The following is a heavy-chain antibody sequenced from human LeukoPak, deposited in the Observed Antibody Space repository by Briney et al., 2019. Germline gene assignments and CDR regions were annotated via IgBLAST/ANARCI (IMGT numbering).Heavy chain of an antibody. CDR1: GFTFSSYA. D-gene: IGHD4-11*01. CDR3: AKDRYSNYPFYMDV. CDR2: ISYDGSNK. Sequence: GGSLRLSCAASGFTFSSYAMHWVRQAPGKGLEWVAVISYDGSNKYYADPVKGRFTISRDNSKNTLYLQVNSLRAEDTAVYYCAKDRYSNYPFYMDVWGKGTTVTVSS. V-gene: IGHV3-30-3*01. J-gene: IGHJ6*03.